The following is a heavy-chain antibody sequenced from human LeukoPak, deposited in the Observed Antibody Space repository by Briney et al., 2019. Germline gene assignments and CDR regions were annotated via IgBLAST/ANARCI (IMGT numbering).Heavy chain of an antibody. Sequence: KTSETLSLTCTVSGGSISSYHWTWIRQPPWKGLEWIGYIYNSGSTNYNPSLKSRVTISVDTSKNQFSLKLSSVTAADTAVYYCARDPGPRRRFGELFHYYYGMDVWGQGTTVTVSS. V-gene: IGHV4-59*01. CDR1: GGSISSYH. J-gene: IGHJ6*02. CDR3: ARDPGPRRRFGELFHYYYGMDV. D-gene: IGHD3-10*01. CDR2: IYNSGST.